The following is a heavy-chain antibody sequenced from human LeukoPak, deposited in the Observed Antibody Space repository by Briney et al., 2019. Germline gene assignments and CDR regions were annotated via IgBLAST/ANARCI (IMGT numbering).Heavy chain of an antibody. J-gene: IGHJ2*01. Sequence: SVNVSCKASGGTFSSYVISWVRQAPGQGLEWMGKIIPMFGIANYAQKFQGRVTITADKSTSTVYMELSSLRSEDTAVYYCARGEYVVRGAYGYFDLWGRGTLVTVSS. V-gene: IGHV1-69*04. CDR3: ARGEYVVRGAYGYFDL. CDR2: IIPMFGIA. CDR1: GGTFSSYV. D-gene: IGHD3-10*01.